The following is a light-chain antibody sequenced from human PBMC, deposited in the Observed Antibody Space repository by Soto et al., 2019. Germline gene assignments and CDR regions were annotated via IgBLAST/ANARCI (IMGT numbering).Light chain of an antibody. Sequence: DIQMTQSPSTLSASVGDRVTITCRASQSLSGWLAWYQQKPGKAPKLLIFKASSLESGVPSRFSGSGSRTEVTLTISGLQPDDFATYYCQQYKTYSWTFGQGTKVEI. CDR1: QSLSGW. CDR3: QQYKTYSWT. CDR2: KAS. V-gene: IGKV1-5*03. J-gene: IGKJ1*01.